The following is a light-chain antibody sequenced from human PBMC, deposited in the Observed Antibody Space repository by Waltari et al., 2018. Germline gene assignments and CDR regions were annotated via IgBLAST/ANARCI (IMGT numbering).Light chain of an antibody. CDR2: AGS. CDR3: QQYYSYPRT. V-gene: IGKV1-8*01. CDR1: QGISSY. J-gene: IGKJ1*01. Sequence: AIRITQSPSSLSASTGDRVTITCRASQGISSYLAWYQQKPGKAAKLLIDAGSTLQRGVPSRFSGSGSGTDFTLTSSCLQSEDFATYYCQQYYSYPRTFGQGTKVEIK.